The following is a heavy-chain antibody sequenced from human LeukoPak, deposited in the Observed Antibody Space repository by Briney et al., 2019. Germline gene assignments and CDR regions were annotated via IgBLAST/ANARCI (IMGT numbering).Heavy chain of an antibody. Sequence: PSETLSLTCTVSGGSISSSSYYWGWIRQPPGKGLEWIGSIYYSGSTYYNPSLKSRVTISVDTSKNQFSLKLSSVTAADTAVYYCASIVATTRQDPVVITTPFDYWGQGTLVTVSS. CDR1: GGSISSSSYY. J-gene: IGHJ4*02. CDR2: IYYSGST. CDR3: ASIVATTRQDPVVITTPFDY. V-gene: IGHV4-39*07. D-gene: IGHD3-22*01.